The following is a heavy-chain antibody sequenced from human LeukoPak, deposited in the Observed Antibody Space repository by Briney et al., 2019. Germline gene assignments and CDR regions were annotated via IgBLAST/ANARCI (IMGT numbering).Heavy chain of an antibody. V-gene: IGHV5-51*01. D-gene: IGHD3-22*01. CDR1: GYSFTDYW. CDR2: IYPGDSDI. Sequence: LGESLKISCKTSGYSFTDYWIGWVRQMPGKGLEWMGIIYPGDSDIRYSPSFQGQVTISADKSINTAYLQWSSLKASDTAMYYCARRVKGRYYYDSSGQFDYWGQGTLVTVSS. CDR3: ARRVKGRYYYDSSGQFDY. J-gene: IGHJ4*02.